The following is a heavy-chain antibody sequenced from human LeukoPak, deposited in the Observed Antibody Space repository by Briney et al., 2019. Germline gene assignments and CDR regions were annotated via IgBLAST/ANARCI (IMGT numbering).Heavy chain of an antibody. CDR2: TYYRTRWYN. CDR1: GDSVSSNSAA. Sequence: SQTFSLTCAISGDSVSSNSAAWNWIRQSPSRGLEWLGRTYYRTRWYNDYVVSVKSRITINPDTSKNQFSLQLNSVTPDDTAVYYCTKLHGSWGPGTLVSVSS. J-gene: IGHJ5*02. V-gene: IGHV6-1*01. D-gene: IGHD4-23*01. CDR3: TKLHGS.